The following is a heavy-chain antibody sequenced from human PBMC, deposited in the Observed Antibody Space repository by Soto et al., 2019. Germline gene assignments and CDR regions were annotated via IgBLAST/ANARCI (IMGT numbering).Heavy chain of an antibody. Sequence: QVQLQESGPGLVKPSQTLSLTCAVSGGSISSGGYYWSWIRQHPGKGLEWIGYIYYSGSTYYNPSLKSRVTISVDTSKNQFSLKLSSVTAADTAVYYCAREEGGGYDHRWFDPWGQGTLVTVSS. D-gene: IGHD5-12*01. CDR3: AREEGGGYDHRWFDP. CDR1: GGSISSGGYY. J-gene: IGHJ5*02. V-gene: IGHV4-31*11. CDR2: IYYSGST.